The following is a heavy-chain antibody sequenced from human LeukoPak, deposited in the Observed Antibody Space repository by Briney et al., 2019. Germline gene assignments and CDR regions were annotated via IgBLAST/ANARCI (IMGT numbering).Heavy chain of an antibody. Sequence: GGSLRLSCAATGFSVGGNYISWVRQAPGKGLEWVSMIYSDGSIFHADSVKGRFTMSRDNSRNTLDLQMNSLRVEDTAVYFCARGRRRLRGMNGDGDAFDIWGQGTMVTVSS. CDR3: ARGRRRLRGMNGDGDAFDI. J-gene: IGHJ3*02. V-gene: IGHV3-53*01. D-gene: IGHD1-1*01. CDR2: IYSDGSI. CDR1: GFSVGGNY.